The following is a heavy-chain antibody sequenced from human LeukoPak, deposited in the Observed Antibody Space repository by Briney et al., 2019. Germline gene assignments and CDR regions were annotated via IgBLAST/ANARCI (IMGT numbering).Heavy chain of an antibody. CDR1: GGSFSGYY. CDR3: ASVRRGFGESSKYYSYYYMDV. CDR2: INHSGST. D-gene: IGHD3-10*01. V-gene: IGHV4-34*01. Sequence: SETLSLTCAVYGGSFSGYYWSWIRQPPGKGLEWIGEINHSGSTNYNPSLKSRVTISVDTSKNQFSLNLSSVTAADTAVYYCASVRRGFGESSKYYSYYYMDVWGNGTTVTISS. J-gene: IGHJ6*03.